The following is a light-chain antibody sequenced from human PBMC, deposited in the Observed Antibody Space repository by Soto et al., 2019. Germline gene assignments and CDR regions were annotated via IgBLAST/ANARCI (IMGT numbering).Light chain of an antibody. V-gene: IGLV2-14*01. CDR1: SSDVGIYKY. J-gene: IGLJ2*01. CDR3: SSFTSSSTVV. CDR2: EAT. Sequence: QSALTQPASVSGSPGQSITISCTGTSSDVGIYKYVSWYQQHPGKAPNLMIYEATNRPSGVSDRFSGSKSGNTASLTISGLQAEDEADYYCSSFTSSSTVVFGGGTKVTVL.